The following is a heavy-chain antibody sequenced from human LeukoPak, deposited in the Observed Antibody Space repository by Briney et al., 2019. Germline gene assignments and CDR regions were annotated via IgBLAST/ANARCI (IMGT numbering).Heavy chain of an antibody. CDR1: GGSISSSGYY. J-gene: IGHJ4*02. CDR2: IYYRGTT. CDR3: AREDYYDSSGYLDY. V-gene: IGHV4-31*03. Sequence: SQTLSLTCTVSGGSISSSGYYWSWLRQHPGKGLEWIGYIYYRGTTYYNPSLKSRVTISVDTSKNQFSLKLFSVTAADTAVYYCAREDYYDSSGYLDYWGQGTLVTVSS. D-gene: IGHD3-22*01.